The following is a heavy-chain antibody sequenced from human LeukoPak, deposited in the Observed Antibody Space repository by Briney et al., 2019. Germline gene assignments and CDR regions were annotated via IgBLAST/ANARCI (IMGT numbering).Heavy chain of an antibody. CDR1: GYTFTSYY. CDR2: INPSGGST. CDR3: ARSNGPDIVVVPAAPEGYFDY. V-gene: IGHV1-46*01. Sequence: GASVKVSCKASGYTFTSYYMHWVRQAPGQGLEWMGIINPSGGSTSYAQKFQGRVTMIRDTSTSTVYMELSSLRSEDTAVYYCARSNGPDIVVVPAAPEGYFDYWGQGTLVTVSS. J-gene: IGHJ4*02. D-gene: IGHD2-2*01.